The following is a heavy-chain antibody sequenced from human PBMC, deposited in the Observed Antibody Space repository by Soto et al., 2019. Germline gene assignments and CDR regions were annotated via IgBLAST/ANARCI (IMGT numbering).Heavy chain of an antibody. J-gene: IGHJ4*02. V-gene: IGHV4-34*01. CDR2: INHSGST. Sequence: PSETLSLTCAVYGGSFSGYYWSWIRQPPGKGLEWIGEINHSGSTNYNPSLKGRVTISVDTPKNQFSLKLSSVTAADTAVYYRARGWATLTRSFDYWGQGTLVTVSS. CDR3: ARGWATLTRSFDY. D-gene: IGHD4-17*01. CDR1: GGSFSGYY.